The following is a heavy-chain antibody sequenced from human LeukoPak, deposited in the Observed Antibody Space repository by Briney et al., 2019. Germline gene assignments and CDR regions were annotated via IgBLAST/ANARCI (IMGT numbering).Heavy chain of an antibody. CDR3: ARGTWIQHLNYCYYYMDV. Sequence: SGKVSSKASGGTFSSYAISWERQAPGQGLEWMGGIIPIFGTANYAQKFQDRVTIATDESTSTAYMELSSLRSEDTAVYYCARGTWIQHLNYCYYYMDVWGKGTTVTVSS. J-gene: IGHJ6*03. CDR1: GGTFSSYA. V-gene: IGHV1-69*05. D-gene: IGHD5-18*01. CDR2: IIPIFGTA.